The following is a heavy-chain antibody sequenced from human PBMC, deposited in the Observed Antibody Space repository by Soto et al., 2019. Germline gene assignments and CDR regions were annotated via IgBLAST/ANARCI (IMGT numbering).Heavy chain of an antibody. Sequence: GGSLRLSCAASGFTFSSYDMHWVRQATGKGLEWVSAIGTAGDTYYPGSVKGRFTISRENAKNSLYLQMNSLRAEDTAVYYCAREGGDSSSTWYYYYGMDVWGQGTTVTVSS. CDR3: AREGGDSSSTWYYYYGMDV. D-gene: IGHD6-6*01. J-gene: IGHJ6*02. CDR1: GFTFSSYD. V-gene: IGHV3-13*01. CDR2: IGTAGDT.